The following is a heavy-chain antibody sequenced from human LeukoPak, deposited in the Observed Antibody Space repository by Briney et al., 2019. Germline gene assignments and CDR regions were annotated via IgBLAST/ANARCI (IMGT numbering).Heavy chain of an antibody. CDR1: GFTFSSYA. CDR3: AKGVSGYGSGRPFDY. J-gene: IGHJ4*02. CDR2: ISDSGTST. Sequence: PGGSLRLSCAASGFTFSSYAMIWVRQVPGKGLEWVSLISDSGTSTYYPDSVKGRFTISRDNSKNTVYLQMNSLRAEDTAVYYCAKGVSGYGSGRPFDYWGQGTLVTVSS. V-gene: IGHV3-23*01. D-gene: IGHD3-10*01.